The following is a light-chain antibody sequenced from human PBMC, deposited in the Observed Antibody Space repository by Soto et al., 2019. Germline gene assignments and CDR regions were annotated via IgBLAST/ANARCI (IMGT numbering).Light chain of an antibody. CDR1: QSVLHSSNNKNY. CDR3: QQYYSTPQP. CDR2: WAS. V-gene: IGKV4-1*01. Sequence: DIVMTQSPDSLAVSLGERATINCRSSQSVLHSSNNKNYLAWYQQKPGQPPKLLIYWASTRESGVPDRFSGSGSGTDFTLTINSLQAEDVAVYFCQQYYSTPQPFGQGTKVEIK. J-gene: IGKJ1*01.